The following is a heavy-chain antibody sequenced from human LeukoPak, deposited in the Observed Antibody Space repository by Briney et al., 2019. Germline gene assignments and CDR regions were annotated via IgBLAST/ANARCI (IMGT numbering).Heavy chain of an antibody. CDR1: GCSITSYY. Sequence: SETLSLTCTVSGCSITSYYWSWIRQSPGKGLEWIGYIYYDGSTNYNPSLRGRVTISVDAPKNQFSLKLSSVTAAETAVYYCAREGRYRYGYNEYHLYMDIWGKGTTVTVSS. CDR3: AREGRYRYGYNEYHLYMDI. CDR2: IYYDGST. D-gene: IGHD5-18*01. J-gene: IGHJ6*03. V-gene: IGHV4-59*12.